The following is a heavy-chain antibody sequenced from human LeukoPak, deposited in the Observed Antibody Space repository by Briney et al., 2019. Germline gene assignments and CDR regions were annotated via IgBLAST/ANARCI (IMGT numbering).Heavy chain of an antibody. Sequence: PGGSLRLSCAASGFTFSSYGMHWVRQAPGKGLEWVAFIRYDGSNKYYADSVKGRFTISRDNSKNTLYLQMNSLRAEDTAVYYCAKVTGGRCSGGSCYYYYYYMDVWGKGTTVTISS. V-gene: IGHV3-30*02. D-gene: IGHD2-15*01. CDR2: IRYDGSNK. J-gene: IGHJ6*03. CDR3: AKVTGGRCSGGSCYYYYYYMDV. CDR1: GFTFSSYG.